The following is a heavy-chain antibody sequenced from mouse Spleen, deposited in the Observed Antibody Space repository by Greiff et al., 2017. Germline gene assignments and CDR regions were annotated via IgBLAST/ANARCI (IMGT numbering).Heavy chain of an antibody. Sequence: VQLKQSGAELVRPGALVKLSCKASGFNIKDYYMHWVKQRPEQGLEWIGWIDPENGNTIYDPKFQGKASITADTSSNTAYLQLSSLTSEDTAVYYCATYYYFDYWGQGTTLTVSS. D-gene: IGHD1-1*01. CDR3: ATYYYFDY. V-gene: IGHV14-1*02. CDR2: IDPENGNT. CDR1: GFNIKDYY. J-gene: IGHJ2*01.